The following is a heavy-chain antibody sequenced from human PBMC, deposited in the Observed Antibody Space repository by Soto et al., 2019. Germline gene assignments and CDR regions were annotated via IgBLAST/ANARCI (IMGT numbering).Heavy chain of an antibody. CDR2: ISAYKGNT. V-gene: IGHV1-18*01. CDR1: GYTFPGYG. J-gene: IGHJ4*02. CDR3: ARDRIAAAETDY. Sequence: QVQLVQSGAEVKKPGASVKVSCKASGYTFPGYGTSWVRQPPGQGLEWMGWISAYKGNTNNAQKLQGRVTMTTDTSTSTAYMELRSLRSDDTAVYYCARDRIAAAETDYWGQGTLVTVSS. D-gene: IGHD6-13*01.